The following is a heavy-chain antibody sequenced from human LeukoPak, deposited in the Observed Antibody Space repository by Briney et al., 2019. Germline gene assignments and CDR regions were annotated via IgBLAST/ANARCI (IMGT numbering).Heavy chain of an antibody. CDR1: GGSISSGSYY. D-gene: IGHD4-17*01. CDR2: ISGSGGST. CDR3: AKDSAVTKGVDYNWFDP. V-gene: IGHV3-23*01. Sequence: PSETLSLTCTVSGGSISSGSYYWSWVRQAPGKGLEWVSAISGSGGSTYYADSVKGRFTISRDNSKNTLYLQMNSLRAEDTAVYYCAKDSAVTKGVDYNWFDPWGQGTLVTVSS. J-gene: IGHJ5*02.